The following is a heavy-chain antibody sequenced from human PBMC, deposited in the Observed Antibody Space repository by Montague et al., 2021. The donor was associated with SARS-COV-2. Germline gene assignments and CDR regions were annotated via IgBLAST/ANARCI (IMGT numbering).Heavy chain of an antibody. Sequence: SETLSLTCTVSGGSITSFYWSWIRQSPGEGLEWIGDIFPRGSANYNPALKSRVTISVDTSQNLISLQMRSVTAGDTAVYHCARERQPTHGFLEWGAPRDYHDFYAMDVWGQGTTVIVSS. CDR2: IFPRGSA. D-gene: IGHD3-3*01. CDR1: GGSITSFY. CDR3: ARERQPTHGFLEWGAPRDYHDFYAMDV. V-gene: IGHV4-59*01. J-gene: IGHJ6*02.